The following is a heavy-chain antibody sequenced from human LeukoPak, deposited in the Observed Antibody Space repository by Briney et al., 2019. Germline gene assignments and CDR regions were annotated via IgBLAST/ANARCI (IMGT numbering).Heavy chain of an antibody. CDR3: ARAPNTAGYVYAMDV. CDR1: DGSISTYY. Sequence: SETLSLTCTISDGSISTYYRTWIRQPPGKTLEWIGHIYYSGSTNYNPSLKSRVTISVDTSKNQFSLKVRSVTAADTAMYYCARAPNTAGYVYAMDVWGQGTTVTVSS. D-gene: IGHD5-12*01. J-gene: IGHJ6*02. CDR2: IYYSGST. V-gene: IGHV4-59*01.